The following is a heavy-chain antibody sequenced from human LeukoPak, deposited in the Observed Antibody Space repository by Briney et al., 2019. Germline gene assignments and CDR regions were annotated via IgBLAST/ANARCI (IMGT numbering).Heavy chain of an antibody. Sequence: GGPLRLSCAASVFTFSSYAMNWVRQAPGKGLEWVSGISVSGSTYYADSVKGRFTISRDNSKNTLYLQMNSLRAEDTAVYYCAKKVPGLYYFDFWGQGTLVTVSS. V-gene: IGHV3-23*01. CDR1: VFTFSSYA. CDR2: ISVSGST. D-gene: IGHD1-1*01. J-gene: IGHJ4*02. CDR3: AKKVPGLYYFDF.